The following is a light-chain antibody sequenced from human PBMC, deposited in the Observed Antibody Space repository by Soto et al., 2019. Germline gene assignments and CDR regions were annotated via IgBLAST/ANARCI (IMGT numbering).Light chain of an antibody. CDR3: QQYGSSPRT. V-gene: IGKV3-20*01. J-gene: IGKJ1*01. CDR1: QSVSSSY. Sequence: EIVLTQSPGTLSLSPVERATLSCMASQSVSSSYLAWYQHKPGQAPRLLIYGASNRATGIPERFSGSGSGTDFTLTISRLEPEDFAVYYCQQYGSSPRTFGQGTKVDIK. CDR2: GAS.